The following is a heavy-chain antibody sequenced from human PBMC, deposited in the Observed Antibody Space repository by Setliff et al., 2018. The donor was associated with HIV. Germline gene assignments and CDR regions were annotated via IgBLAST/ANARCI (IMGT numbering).Heavy chain of an antibody. CDR2: IIPILGIA. J-gene: IGHJ3*02. CDR1: GGTFSSYA. Sequence: SVKVSCKASGGTFSSYAISWVRQAPGQGLEWMGGIIPILGIANYAQKFQGRVTITADKSTGTAYMELSSLRSEDTAVYYCARGWEYSGAFDIWGQGTMVTVSS. CDR3: ARGWEYSGAFDI. D-gene: IGHD1-26*01. V-gene: IGHV1-69*10.